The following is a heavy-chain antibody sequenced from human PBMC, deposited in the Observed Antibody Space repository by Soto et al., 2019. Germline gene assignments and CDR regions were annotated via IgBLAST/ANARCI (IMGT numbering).Heavy chain of an antibody. CDR2: IHHSGDT. V-gene: IGHV4-59*01. D-gene: IGHD2-8*01. CDR3: ARAHCSNGICYAFDI. CDR1: GGSMSFYS. Sequence: SETLSLTCAVAGGSMSFYSWSWIRQPPGKGLEWIGYIHHSGDTDYNPSLKSRVTISVDRPQNQLSLKLTSVTTADTAVYYCARAHCSNGICYAFDIWGPGTKVTVSS. J-gene: IGHJ3*02.